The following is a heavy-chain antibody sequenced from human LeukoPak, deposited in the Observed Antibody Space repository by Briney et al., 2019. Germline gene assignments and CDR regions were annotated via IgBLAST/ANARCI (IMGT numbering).Heavy chain of an antibody. CDR1: GYTFTGYY. J-gene: IGHJ4*02. CDR2: INPNSGGT. V-gene: IGHV1-2*02. Sequence: GASVKVSRKASGYTFTGYYMHWVRQAPGQGLEWMGWINPNSGGTNYAQKFQGRVTMTRDTSISTAYMELSRLRSDDTAVYYCARGRSYYDSRELDYWGQGTLVTVSS. CDR3: ARGRSYYDSRELDY. D-gene: IGHD3-22*01.